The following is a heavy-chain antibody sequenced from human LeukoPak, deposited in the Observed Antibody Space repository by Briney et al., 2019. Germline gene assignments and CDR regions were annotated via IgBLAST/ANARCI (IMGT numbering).Heavy chain of an antibody. Sequence: SETLSLTCTVSGGSISSYYWSWIRQPPGKGLEGIGYIYYSGSTNYNPSLKSRVTISVDTSKNQFSLKLSSVTAADTAVYYCARDSGYCSSTSCHNYMDVWGKGTTVTVSS. V-gene: IGHV4-59*01. J-gene: IGHJ6*03. CDR1: GGSISSYY. CDR2: IYYSGST. CDR3: ARDSGYCSSTSCHNYMDV. D-gene: IGHD2-2*02.